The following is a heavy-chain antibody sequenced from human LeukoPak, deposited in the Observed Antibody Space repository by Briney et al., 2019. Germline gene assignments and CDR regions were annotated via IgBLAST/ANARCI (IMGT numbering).Heavy chain of an antibody. CDR2: INHSGST. CDR3: ARGHSKGYILTGPDPRGWFDP. CDR1: GGSFSGYY. Sequence: SETLSLTCAVYGGSFSGYYWSWIRQPPGKGLEWIGEINHSGSTNYNPSLKSRVTISVDTSKNQFSLKLSSVTAADTAVYYCARGHSKGYILTGPDPRGWFDPWGQGTLVTVSS. J-gene: IGHJ5*02. D-gene: IGHD3-9*01. V-gene: IGHV4-34*01.